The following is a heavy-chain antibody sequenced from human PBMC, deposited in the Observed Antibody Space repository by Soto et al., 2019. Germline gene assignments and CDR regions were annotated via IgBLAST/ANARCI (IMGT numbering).Heavy chain of an antibody. CDR3: ARVNPLRYFDWLPGENWFDP. CDR1: GGSFSGYY. CDR2: INHSGST. Sequence: KSSETLSLTCAVYGGSFSGYYWSWIRQPPGKGLEWIGEINHSGSTNYNPSLKSRVTISVDTSKNQFSLKLSSVTAADTAVYYCARVNPLRYFDWLPGENWFDPWGQGTLVTVSS. J-gene: IGHJ5*02. D-gene: IGHD3-9*01. V-gene: IGHV4-34*01.